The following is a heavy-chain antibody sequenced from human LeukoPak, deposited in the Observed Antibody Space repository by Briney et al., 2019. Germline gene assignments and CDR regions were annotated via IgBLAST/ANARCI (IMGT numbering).Heavy chain of an antibody. Sequence: SETLSLTCSVSGGSMSSYYWSWIRQPPGRGLEWIGYMYYGGSTNYNPSLKSRVTISLDTSENQFTLKLSSVTAADTAVYYCTRDTGTRGFDYWGQGTLVTVSS. CDR1: GGSMSSYY. CDR3: TRDTGTRGFDY. V-gene: IGHV4-59*01. D-gene: IGHD2-8*01. CDR2: MYYGGST. J-gene: IGHJ4*02.